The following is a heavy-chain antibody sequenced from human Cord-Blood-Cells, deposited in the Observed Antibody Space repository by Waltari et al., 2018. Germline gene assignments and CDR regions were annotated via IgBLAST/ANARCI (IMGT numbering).Heavy chain of an antibody. CDR3: ARDRYSGSYYAFDI. CDR2: ISSSSSYI. V-gene: IGHV3-21*01. D-gene: IGHD1-26*01. CDR1: GFPSVAFA. Sequence: EVQLVESGGGLVKLGGSRGLSVQPSGFPSVAFALTWVAQPPGRGLEWVSPISSSSSYIYYADSVKGRVTISRDNAKNSLYLQMNSLRAEDTAMYYCARDRYSGSYYAFDIWGQGTMVTVSS. J-gene: IGHJ3*02.